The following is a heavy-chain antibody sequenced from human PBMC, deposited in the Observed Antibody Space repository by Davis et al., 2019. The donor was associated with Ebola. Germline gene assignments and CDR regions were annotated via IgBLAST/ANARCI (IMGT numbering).Heavy chain of an antibody. V-gene: IGHV4-59*12. CDR3: ARDSLNDYGDYGRERWFDP. J-gene: IGHJ5*02. CDR2: IYYSGST. D-gene: IGHD4-17*01. Sequence: MPSETLSLTCTVSAGSISSYYWSWIRQPPGKGLEWIGYIYYSGSTNYNPPLKSRVTISVDTSKNQFSLKLSSVTAADTAVYYCARDSLNDYGDYGRERWFDPWGQGTLVTVSS. CDR1: AGSISSYY.